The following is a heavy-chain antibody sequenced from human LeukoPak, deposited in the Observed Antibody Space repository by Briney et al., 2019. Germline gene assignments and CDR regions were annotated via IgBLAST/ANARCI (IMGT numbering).Heavy chain of an antibody. V-gene: IGHV3-23*01. D-gene: IGHD6-13*01. CDR3: AKGTVAGSWDYFDY. J-gene: IGHJ4*02. Sequence: GGSLRLSCAASGFTFSSYAMGWVRQAPGRGLGWVSAIRGSGGSTYYADCVKGRFTISRDNSKNTLSLQMNSLRAEDTAVYYCAKGTVAGSWDYFDYWGQGTLVTVSS. CDR1: GFTFSSYA. CDR2: IRGSGGST.